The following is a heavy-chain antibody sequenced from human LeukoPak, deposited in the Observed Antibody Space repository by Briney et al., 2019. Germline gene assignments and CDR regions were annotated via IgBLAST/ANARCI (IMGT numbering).Heavy chain of an antibody. CDR3: GADYGDYRRDYGMDV. V-gene: IGHV4-59*04. J-gene: IGHJ6*02. CDR2: IYYSGST. CDR1: GGSISSYY. Sequence: SETLSLTCTVSGGSISSYYWSWIRQPPGKGLEWIGYIYYSGSTYYNPSLKSRVTISVDTSKNQFSLKLSSVTAADTAVYYCGADYGDYRRDYGMDVWGQGTTVTVSS. D-gene: IGHD4-17*01.